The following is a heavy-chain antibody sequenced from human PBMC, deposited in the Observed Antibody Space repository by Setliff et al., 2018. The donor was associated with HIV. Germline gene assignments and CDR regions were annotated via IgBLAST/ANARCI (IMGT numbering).Heavy chain of an antibody. Sequence: PSETLSLTCAVPGGSISSDNWWTWVRQPPGKGLEWIGEIYHSEYTNYNASLKSRVSMSVDKSKNQFSLKLTSVAAADTAVYYCARGHCSGTNCYGVDYYGMDVWGQGTTVTV. V-gene: IGHV4-4*02. CDR3: ARGHCSGTNCYGVDYYGMDV. CDR2: IYHSEYT. J-gene: IGHJ6*02. CDR1: GGSISSDNW. D-gene: IGHD2-2*01.